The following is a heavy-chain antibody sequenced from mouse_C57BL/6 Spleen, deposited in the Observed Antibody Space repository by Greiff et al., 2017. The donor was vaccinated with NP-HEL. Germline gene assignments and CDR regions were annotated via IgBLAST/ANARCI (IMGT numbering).Heavy chain of an antibody. Sequence: VQLQQSGPELVKPGASVKISCKASGYAFSSSWMNWVKQRPGKGLEWIGRIYPGDGDTNYNGKFKGKATLTADRSSSTAYMQLSSLTSEDSAVYFCARPDSSGLLYYAMDYWGQGTSVTVSS. CDR3: ARPDSSGLLYYAMDY. V-gene: IGHV1-82*01. CDR1: GYAFSSSW. J-gene: IGHJ4*01. CDR2: IYPGDGDT. D-gene: IGHD3-2*02.